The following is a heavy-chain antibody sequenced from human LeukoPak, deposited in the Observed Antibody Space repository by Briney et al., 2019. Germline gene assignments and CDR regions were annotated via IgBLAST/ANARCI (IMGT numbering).Heavy chain of an antibody. CDR2: IIPILGIA. CDR3: ARDGGYSSGWTWFDP. D-gene: IGHD6-19*01. J-gene: IGHJ5*02. Sequence: GASVKVSCKASGGTFSSYAISWVRQAPGQGLEWMGRIIPILGIANYAQKFQGRVTITADKSTSTAYMELSSLRSEDTAVYYCARDGGYSSGWTWFDPWGQGTLVTVSS. V-gene: IGHV1-69*04. CDR1: GGTFSSYA.